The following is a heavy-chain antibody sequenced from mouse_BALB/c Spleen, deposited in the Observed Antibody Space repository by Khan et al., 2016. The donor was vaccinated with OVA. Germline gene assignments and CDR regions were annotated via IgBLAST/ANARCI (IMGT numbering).Heavy chain of an antibody. V-gene: IGHV3-8*02. J-gene: IGHJ2*01. Sequence: EVQLQESGPSLVKPSQTLSLTCSVTGDSITSGYWNWIRKFPGNKLEYMGYINYSGSTYYNPSLKSRISITRDTSKNQYSLQLNSVTPEDTATYYWARWNYRYDGYFDYWGQGTTLTVSS. D-gene: IGHD2-14*01. CDR2: INYSGST. CDR1: GDSITSGY. CDR3: ARWNYRYDGYFDY.